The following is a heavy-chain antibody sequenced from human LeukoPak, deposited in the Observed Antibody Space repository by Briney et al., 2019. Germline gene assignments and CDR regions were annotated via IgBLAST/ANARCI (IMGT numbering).Heavy chain of an antibody. CDR2: IYRSGST. V-gene: IGHV4-30-2*01. D-gene: IGHD4-17*01. Sequence: SETLSLTCAVSGGSISSGGYSWSWIRQPPGKGLEWIGYIYRSGSTYYNPSLKSRVTISVDRSKNQFSLKLSSVTAADTAVYYCARGYGDLDYWGQGTLVTVSS. J-gene: IGHJ4*02. CDR1: GGSISSGGYS. CDR3: ARGYGDLDY.